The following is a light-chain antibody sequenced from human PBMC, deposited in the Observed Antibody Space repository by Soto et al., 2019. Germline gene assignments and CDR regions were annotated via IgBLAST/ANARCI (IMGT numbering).Light chain of an antibody. J-gene: IGLJ3*02. CDR1: SSDIGSNNY. V-gene: IGLV2-14*01. CDR3: SSYTTTTRL. Sequence: QSALTQPASVSGSPGQSITISCTGTSSDIGSNNYVSWFQQRPGKAPTLIIYEVSNRPSGVSNHFSGSKSGNTASLTISGLLPEDEAEYYCSSYTTTTRLFGGGTKLTFL. CDR2: EVS.